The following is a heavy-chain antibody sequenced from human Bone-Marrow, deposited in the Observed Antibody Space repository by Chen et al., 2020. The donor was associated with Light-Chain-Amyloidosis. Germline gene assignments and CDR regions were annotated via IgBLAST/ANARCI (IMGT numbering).Heavy chain of an antibody. CDR1: GYTFPNYW. Sequence: EVQLEQSGPEVKKPGGSLKISCKGSGYTFPNYWIGWVRQMPGKGLEWMGVIYPDDSDARYSPSFGGQVTSSAGKSITTAYLQWRSLKASDTAMYYCARRRDGYNFDYWGQGTLVTVSS. CDR3: ARRRDGYNFDY. J-gene: IGHJ4*02. V-gene: IGHV5-51*01. CDR2: IYPDDSDA. D-gene: IGHD5-12*01.